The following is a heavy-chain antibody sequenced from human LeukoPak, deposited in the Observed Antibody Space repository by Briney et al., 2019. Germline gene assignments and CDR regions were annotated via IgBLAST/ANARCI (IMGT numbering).Heavy chain of an antibody. CDR1: GGSISSYY. J-gene: IGHJ6*02. Sequence: SETLSLTCTVSGGSISSYYWSWIRQPAGKGLEWIGRIYTSGSTNYSPSLKSRVTMSVDTSKNQFSLKLSSVTAADTAVYYCARVAYSYGSYGMDVWGQGTTVTVSS. V-gene: IGHV4-4*07. CDR2: IYTSGST. D-gene: IGHD5-18*01. CDR3: ARVAYSYGSYGMDV.